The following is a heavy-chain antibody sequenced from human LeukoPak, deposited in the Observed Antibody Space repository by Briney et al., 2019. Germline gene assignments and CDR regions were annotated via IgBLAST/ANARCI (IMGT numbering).Heavy chain of an antibody. J-gene: IGHJ4*02. D-gene: IGHD3-16*01. V-gene: IGHV3-30*18. CDR3: AKARGAYHPGGPLDY. CDR2: ISYDGSEK. CDR1: GFTFIRFG. Sequence: PGRSLRLSCAASGFTFIRFGMLSVRLAPGKGLEWVAVISYDGSEKYYADSVKGRFTISRDNSKNTLYLQMDSLRDEDTAMYYCAKARGAYHPGGPLDYWGQGTLVTVSS.